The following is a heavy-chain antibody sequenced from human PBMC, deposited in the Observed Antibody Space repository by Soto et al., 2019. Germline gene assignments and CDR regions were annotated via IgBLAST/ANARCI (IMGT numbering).Heavy chain of an antibody. D-gene: IGHD3-10*01. J-gene: IGHJ5*02. Sequence: SETLSLTCTVSGGSISSSSYYWGWIRQPPGKGLEWIGSIYYSGSTYYNPSLKSRVTISVDTSKNQFSLKLSSVTAADTAVYYCASDVLLWFGESHLKWFDPWGQGTLVTVSS. CDR1: GGSISSSSYY. V-gene: IGHV4-39*01. CDR3: ASDVLLWFGESHLKWFDP. CDR2: IYYSGST.